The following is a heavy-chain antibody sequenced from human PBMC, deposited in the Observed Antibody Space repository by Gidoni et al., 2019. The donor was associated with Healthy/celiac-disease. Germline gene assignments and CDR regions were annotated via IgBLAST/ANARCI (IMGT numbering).Heavy chain of an antibody. D-gene: IGHD6-19*01. V-gene: IGHV2-5*02. CDR2: IYWDDDK. J-gene: IGHJ5*02. CDR3: AHSRDSSGWWGLGWFDP. Sequence: QITLQESGPTLVKPTQTLTLTCTFSGFSPSTSGGGVGWIRQPPGKALEWLALIYWDDDKRYSPSLKSRLTITKDTSKNQVVLTMTNMDPVDTATYYCAHSRDSSGWWGLGWFDPWGQGTLVTVSS. CDR1: GFSPSTSGGG.